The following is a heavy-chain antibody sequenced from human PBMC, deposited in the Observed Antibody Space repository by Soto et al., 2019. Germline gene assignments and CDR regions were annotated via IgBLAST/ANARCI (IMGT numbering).Heavy chain of an antibody. CDR3: AKDTTYGSGSYYTYEYYFDY. V-gene: IGHV3-23*01. CDR1: GFTFSSYA. CDR2: ISGSGGST. J-gene: IGHJ4*02. Sequence: PGGSLRLSCAASGFTFSSYAMSWVRQAPGKGLEWVSAISGSGGSTYYADSVKGRFTISRDNSKNTLYLQMNSLRAEDTAVYYCAKDTTYGSGSYYTYEYYFDYWGQGTLVTVSS. D-gene: IGHD3-10*01.